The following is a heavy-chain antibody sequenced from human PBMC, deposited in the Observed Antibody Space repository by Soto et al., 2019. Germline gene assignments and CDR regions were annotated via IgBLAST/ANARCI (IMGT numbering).Heavy chain of an antibody. CDR1: GGSISSYY. J-gene: IGHJ3*02. CDR3: ARARPTRGVISAFDI. Sequence: QVQLQESGPGLVKPSETLSLTCTVSGGSISSYYWSWIRQPPGKGLEWIGYIYYSGSTNYNPSLKSRVTISVDTSKNQFSLKLSSVTAADTAVYYCARARPTRGVISAFDIWGQGTMVTVSS. D-gene: IGHD3-10*01. CDR2: IYYSGST. V-gene: IGHV4-59*01.